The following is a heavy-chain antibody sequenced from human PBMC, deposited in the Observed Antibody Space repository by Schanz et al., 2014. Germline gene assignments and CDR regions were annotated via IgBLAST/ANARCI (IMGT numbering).Heavy chain of an antibody. CDR3: ARNIIATARAYDI. CDR1: GYTFTDYG. J-gene: IGHJ3*02. D-gene: IGHD6-13*01. CDR2: ISTSNGNT. Sequence: QVQLVQSGAEVKKPGASVKVSCKASGYTFTDYGVIWVRQAPGQGLEWMGWISTSNGNTNYIQKLQDRVTLTTDTSTSTAYMELRSLRSDDTAVYYCARNIIATARAYDIWGQGTMVTVSS. V-gene: IGHV1-18*01.